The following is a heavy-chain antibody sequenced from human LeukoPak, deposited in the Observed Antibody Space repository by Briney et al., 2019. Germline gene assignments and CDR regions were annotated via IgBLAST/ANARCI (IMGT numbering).Heavy chain of an antibody. J-gene: IGHJ4*02. Sequence: GGSLRLSCAPSGFTFSSHAMSWVRQAPGKGLEWVSGISGNGANTYYADSVKGRFTISRDNSKNTLYLHMNSLRAEDTAVYYCARSTYSSGWRDYWGQGTLLTVSS. CDR1: GFTFSSHA. V-gene: IGHV3-23*01. CDR3: ARSTYSSGWRDY. CDR2: ISGNGANT. D-gene: IGHD6-19*01.